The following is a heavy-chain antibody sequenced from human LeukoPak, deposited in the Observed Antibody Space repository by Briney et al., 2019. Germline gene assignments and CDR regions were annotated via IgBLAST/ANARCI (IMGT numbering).Heavy chain of an antibody. CDR2: ISFDGGKK. V-gene: IGHV3-30*03. CDR1: GFTFSSYG. D-gene: IGHD3-10*01. Sequence: GGSLRLSCAASGFTFSSYGMHWVRQAPGKGLEWVALISFDGGKKYYADSVKGRFTISRDNSKNTLYLQMNSLRAEDTAVYYCATGYGSGSSHKNWFDPWGQGTLVTVSS. CDR3: ATGYGSGSSHKNWFDP. J-gene: IGHJ5*02.